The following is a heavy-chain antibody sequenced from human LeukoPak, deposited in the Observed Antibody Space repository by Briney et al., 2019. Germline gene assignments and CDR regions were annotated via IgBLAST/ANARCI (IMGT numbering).Heavy chain of an antibody. CDR3: ARESPHCGGVSCFFDY. CDR2: ITSSGKTV. CDR1: GFTFSGYE. Sequence: PGGSLRLSCAASGFTFSGYEMNWVRQAPGKGLEWVSYITSSGKTVYYADSVKGRFTISRDNAKTSLYLQMNSLRAEDTAVYYCARESPHCGGVSCFFDYWGQGTLVTVSS. J-gene: IGHJ4*02. D-gene: IGHD2-21*01. V-gene: IGHV3-48*03.